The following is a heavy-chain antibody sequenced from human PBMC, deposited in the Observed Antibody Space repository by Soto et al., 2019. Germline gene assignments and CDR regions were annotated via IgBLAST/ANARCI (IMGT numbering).Heavy chain of an antibody. CDR1: GGTFSSYA. J-gene: IGHJ4*02. Sequence: GASVKVSCKASGGTFSSYAISWVRQAPGQGLEWMGGIIPIFGTANYAQKFQGRVTITADNSKNMLYLQMNSLRAEDTAVYYCATSLPLSHYDFWSGYFDYWGQGTLVTVSS. D-gene: IGHD3-3*01. CDR3: ATSLPLSHYDFWSGYFDY. CDR2: IIPIFGTA. V-gene: IGHV1-69*06.